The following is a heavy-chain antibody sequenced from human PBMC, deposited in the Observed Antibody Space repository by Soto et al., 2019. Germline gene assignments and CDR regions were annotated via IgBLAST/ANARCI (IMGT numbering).Heavy chain of an antibody. Sequence: ETLSLTCTVSGGSINSYYWSWIRQPPGKGLEWIGYIYYSGSTNYNPSLKSRATISVDTSKNQFTLKLSSVTAADTAVYYCARAEAAAEGYYYGMDVWGQGTTVTVSS. CDR2: IYYSGST. D-gene: IGHD6-13*01. CDR3: ARAEAAAEGYYYGMDV. V-gene: IGHV4-59*01. CDR1: GGSINSYY. J-gene: IGHJ6*02.